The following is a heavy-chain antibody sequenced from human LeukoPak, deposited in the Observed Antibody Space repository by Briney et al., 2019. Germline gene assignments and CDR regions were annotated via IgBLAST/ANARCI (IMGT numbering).Heavy chain of an antibody. CDR2: INHSGST. J-gene: IGHJ4*02. CDR1: GGSFSGYY. D-gene: IGHD6-6*01. Sequence: SETLSLTCAVYGGSFSGYYWSWLRRPPGKGLEWIGEINHSGSTNYNPSLKSRVTISVDTSKNQFSLKLSSVTAADTAVYYCARGRGSSSKGLGGYWGQGTLVTVSS. V-gene: IGHV4-34*01. CDR3: ARGRGSSSKGLGGY.